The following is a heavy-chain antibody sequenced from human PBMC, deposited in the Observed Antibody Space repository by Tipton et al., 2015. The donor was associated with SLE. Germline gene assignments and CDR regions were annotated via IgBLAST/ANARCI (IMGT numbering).Heavy chain of an antibody. V-gene: IGHV3-74*01. Sequence: GSLRLSCAASGFTFSNYCMHWVRQAPGKGLVWVSRLNTDGSHTAYADSVRGRFTISRDNAKNTLFLLLNSLRAEDTAVYYCARGDYVGYYLDYWGQGTLVTVSS. CDR2: LNTDGSHT. D-gene: IGHD3-10*02. CDR1: GFTFSNYC. J-gene: IGHJ4*02. CDR3: ARGDYVGYYLDY.